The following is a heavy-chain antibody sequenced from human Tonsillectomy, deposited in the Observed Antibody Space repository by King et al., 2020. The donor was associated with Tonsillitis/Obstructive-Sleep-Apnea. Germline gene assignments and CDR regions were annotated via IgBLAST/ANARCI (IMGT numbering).Heavy chain of an antibody. CDR3: ARGSYDSDAFDI. Sequence: ITLQESGPTLVKPTQTRTLTCTFSGFSLNTGGVGVGWIRQPPGKALEWLALIYWDDDKRYSPSLKTNLTITKDTSKNQVVLTMTNMDPVDTATYYCARGSYDSDAFDIWGQGTMVTVSS. D-gene: IGHD3-10*01. J-gene: IGHJ3*02. V-gene: IGHV2-5*02. CDR1: GFSLNTGGVG. CDR2: IYWDDDK.